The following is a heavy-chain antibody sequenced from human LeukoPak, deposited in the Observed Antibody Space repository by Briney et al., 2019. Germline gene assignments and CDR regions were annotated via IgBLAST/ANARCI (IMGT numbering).Heavy chain of an antibody. CDR1: GGSISSYY. CDR3: ARRDIDYDILTN. J-gene: IGHJ4*02. V-gene: IGHV4-59*08. Sequence: PSETLSLTCTVSGGSISSYYWSWIRQPPGKGLEWIGYIYYSGSTNYNPSLKSRVTISADTSKNQFSLKLSSVTAADTAVHYCARRDIDYDILTNWGQGTLVTVSS. CDR2: IYYSGST. D-gene: IGHD3-9*01.